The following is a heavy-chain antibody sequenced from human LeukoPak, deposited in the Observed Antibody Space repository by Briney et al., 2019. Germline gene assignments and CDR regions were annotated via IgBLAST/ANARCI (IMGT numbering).Heavy chain of an antibody. CDR1: GYTFTNYA. J-gene: IGHJ5*02. CDR3: ARDGGSTGGAWFDP. CDR2: INAGNGNT. V-gene: IGHV1-3*01. D-gene: IGHD6-25*01. Sequence: ASVKVSCKASGYTFTNYAMQWVRQAPGQRLEWMGWINAGNGNTKYSQKFQGRVTITRDTSASTAYMELSSLRSDDTAVYYCARDGGSTGGAWFDPWGQGTLVTVSS.